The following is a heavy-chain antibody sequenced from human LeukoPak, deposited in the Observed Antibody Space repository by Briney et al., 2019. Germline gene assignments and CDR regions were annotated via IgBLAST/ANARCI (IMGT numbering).Heavy chain of an antibody. D-gene: IGHD2-15*01. CDR2: IYYSGST. J-gene: IGHJ4*02. CDR3: AMLLGYCSGGSCSIDY. Sequence: PSETLSLTCTVSGGSISSSSYYWGWICQPPGKGLEWIGSIYYSGSTYYNPSLKSRVTISVDTSKNQFSLKLSSVTAADTAVYYCAMLLGYCSGGSCSIDYWGQGTLVTVSS. CDR1: GGSISSSSYY. V-gene: IGHV4-39*07.